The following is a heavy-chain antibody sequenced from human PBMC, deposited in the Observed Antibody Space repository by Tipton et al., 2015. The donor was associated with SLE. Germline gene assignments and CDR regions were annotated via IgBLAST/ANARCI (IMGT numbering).Heavy chain of an antibody. Sequence: TLSLTCTVSGGSISSSSYYWGWIRQPPGKGLEWIGSIYYSGSTYYNPSLKSRVTMSVDTSKNQFSLKLGSVTAADTALYYCAGSPFYDFWRNSWGQGTLVSVSS. CDR1: GGSISSSSYY. CDR3: AGSPFYDFWRNS. J-gene: IGHJ5*02. D-gene: IGHD3-3*01. V-gene: IGHV4-39*07. CDR2: IYYSGST.